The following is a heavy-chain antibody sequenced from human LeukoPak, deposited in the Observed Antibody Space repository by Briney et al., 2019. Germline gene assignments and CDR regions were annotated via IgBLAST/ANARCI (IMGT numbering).Heavy chain of an antibody. V-gene: IGHV4-61*08. CDR2: IYYSGST. CDR1: GGSLSSGGYY. CDR3: ARGIVATIYAFDI. Sequence: PSQTLSLTCTVSGGSLSSGGYYWSWIRQPPGKGLEWIGYIYYSGSTNYNPSLKSRVTISVDTSKNQFSLKLSSVTAADTAVYYCARGIVATIYAFDIWGQGTMVTVSS. D-gene: IGHD5-12*01. J-gene: IGHJ3*02.